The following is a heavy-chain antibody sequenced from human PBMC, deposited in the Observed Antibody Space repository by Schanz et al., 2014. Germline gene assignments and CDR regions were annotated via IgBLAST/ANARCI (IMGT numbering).Heavy chain of an antibody. CDR2: IPVGNNYI. J-gene: IGHJ4*02. V-gene: IGHV3-21*01. CDR3: TRGSGSRSYGWYYDS. D-gene: IGHD3-10*01. Sequence: EVQLVESGGGLVKPGGSLRLSCAASGFTFSSYSMHWIRQAPGKGLEWVSYIPVGNNYIYYADSVKGRFTISRDNAKNTLYLQMNSVRAEDSAVYYCTRGSGSRSYGWYYDSWGQGTLVTVSS. CDR1: GFTFSSYS.